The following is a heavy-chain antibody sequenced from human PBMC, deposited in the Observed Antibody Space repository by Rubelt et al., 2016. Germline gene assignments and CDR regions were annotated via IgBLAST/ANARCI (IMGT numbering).Heavy chain of an antibody. CDR3: ASRIAARTLRFDP. CDR1: GVSVSRGSYF. D-gene: IGHD6-13*01. Sequence: QMQLQESGPGLAKPSETLSLTCTVSGVSVSRGSYFWGWIRQPPGKGLEWIGTIYYGGNTYYNPSLKSRVTISVDTSKNQFSLRLNSLTAADTAVYYCASRIAARTLRFDPWGQGTPVTVSS. CDR2: IYYGGNT. J-gene: IGHJ5*02. V-gene: IGHV4-39*07.